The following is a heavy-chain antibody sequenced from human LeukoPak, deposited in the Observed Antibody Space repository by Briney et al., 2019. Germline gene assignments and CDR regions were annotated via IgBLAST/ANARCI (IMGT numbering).Heavy chain of an antibody. V-gene: IGHV1-69*01. D-gene: IGHD5-24*01. CDR2: IIPIFGTA. CDR1: GGTFSSYA. CDR3: ARGRRWLQLSEPFDP. J-gene: IGHJ5*02. Sequence: ASVKVSCKASGGTFSSYAISWVRQAPGQGLEWMGGIIPIFGTANYAQKFQGRVTITADESTSTAYMELRSLRSDDTAVYYCARGRRWLQLSEPFDPWGQGTLVTVSS.